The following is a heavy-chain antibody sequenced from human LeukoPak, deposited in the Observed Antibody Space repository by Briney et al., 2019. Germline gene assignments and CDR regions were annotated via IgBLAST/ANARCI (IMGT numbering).Heavy chain of an antibody. J-gene: IGHJ6*02. D-gene: IGHD3-22*01. CDR3: ARVPGFYYDSSGSRGQTYYYYGMDV. Sequence: GGPLRLSCAASGFTFSSYWMSWVRQAPGKGLEWVANIKQDGSEKYYVDSVKGRFTISRDNAKNSLYLQMNSLRAEDTAVYYCARVPGFYYDSSGSRGQTYYYYGMDVWGQGTTVTVSS. V-gene: IGHV3-7*01. CDR1: GFTFSSYW. CDR2: IKQDGSEK.